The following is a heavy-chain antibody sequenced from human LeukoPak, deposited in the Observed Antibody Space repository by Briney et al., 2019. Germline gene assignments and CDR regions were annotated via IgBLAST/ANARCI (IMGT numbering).Heavy chain of an antibody. D-gene: IGHD7-27*01. CDR3: AKDGDDGIES. Sequence: GGSLRLSCAASGFTVSSNYMSWVRQAPGKGLEWVAFIRYDGSHEDYADSVKGRFTISRDNSRNTLSLQMNSLGVDDMAIYYCAKDGDDGIESWGQGTLVIVSS. CDR1: GFTVSSNY. J-gene: IGHJ4*02. V-gene: IGHV3-30*02. CDR2: IRYDGSHE.